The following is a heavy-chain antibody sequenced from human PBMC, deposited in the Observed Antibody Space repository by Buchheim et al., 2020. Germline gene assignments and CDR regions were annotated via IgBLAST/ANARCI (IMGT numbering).Heavy chain of an antibody. Sequence: EVQMLESGGGLVQPGGSLRLSCAASGFTFSTYAMTWVRQAPGKGLEWVSAISGSGGSTYYADSVRGRFTISRDNSKNTLYLQMNSLRAEDTAVYFCAKDLQFIVGAPNWGQGTL. CDR1: GFTFSTYA. CDR2: ISGSGGST. D-gene: IGHD1-26*01. J-gene: IGHJ4*02. CDR3: AKDLQFIVGAPN. V-gene: IGHV3-23*01.